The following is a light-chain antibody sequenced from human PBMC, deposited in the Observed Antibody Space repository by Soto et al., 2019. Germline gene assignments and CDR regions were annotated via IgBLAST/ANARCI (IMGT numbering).Light chain of an antibody. CDR2: AAS. V-gene: IGKV1-27*01. CDR1: QGISNY. Sequence: DIQMTQSPSSLPAPGGDRVTITCRASQGISNYLAWYQQTPGQVPKLLIYAASTLKSGVPSRFSDSGSGTDFTLTISSLQPEDVAPYYCLKYDMVPWAFGQGTKVEIK. CDR3: LKYDMVPWA. J-gene: IGKJ1*01.